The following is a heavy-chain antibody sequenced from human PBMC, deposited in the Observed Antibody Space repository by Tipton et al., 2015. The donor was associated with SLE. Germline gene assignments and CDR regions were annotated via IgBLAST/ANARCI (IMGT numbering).Heavy chain of an antibody. J-gene: IGHJ4*02. CDR2: ISWTSGSI. D-gene: IGHD6-19*01. Sequence: SLRLSCAASGFTFDDYAMLCVRHAPGKGLEWVSGISWTSGSIGYADSVKGRFTISRDNAKNSLYLQMNSLRAEDTALYYCAKARQWLVDYGGQGTLVTVSS. CDR3: AKARQWLVDY. CDR1: GFTFDDYA. V-gene: IGHV3-9*01.